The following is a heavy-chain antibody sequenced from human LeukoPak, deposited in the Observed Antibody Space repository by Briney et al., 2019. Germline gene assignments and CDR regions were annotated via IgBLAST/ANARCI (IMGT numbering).Heavy chain of an antibody. CDR3: AREAGGGFGDAFDI. V-gene: IGHV3-13*01. J-gene: IGHJ3*02. D-gene: IGHD3-10*01. CDR1: GFTFSSYD. CDR2: IGTAGDT. Sequence: GGSLRLSCAASGFTFSSYDMHWVRQATGKGLEWVSAIGTAGDTYYPGSVKGRFTISRENAKNSLYLQMKSLRAGDTAVYYFAREAGGGFGDAFDIWGQGTMVTVSS.